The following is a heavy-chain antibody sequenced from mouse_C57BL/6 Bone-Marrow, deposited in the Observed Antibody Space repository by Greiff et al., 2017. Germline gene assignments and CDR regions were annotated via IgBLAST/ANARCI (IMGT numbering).Heavy chain of an antibody. Sequence: VKLQESGAELARPGASVKLSCKASGYTFTSYGISWVKQRPGQGLEWIGEIYPRSGNTYYNEKFKGKATLTADKSSSTAYMELRSLTSEDSAVYFCAFITTVGADYWGQGTTLTVSS. V-gene: IGHV1-81*01. CDR2: IYPRSGNT. CDR3: AFITTVGADY. CDR1: GYTFTSYG. J-gene: IGHJ2*01. D-gene: IGHD1-1*01.